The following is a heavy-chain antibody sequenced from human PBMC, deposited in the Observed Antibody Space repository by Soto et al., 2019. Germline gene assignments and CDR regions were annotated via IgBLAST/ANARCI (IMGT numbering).Heavy chain of an antibody. CDR1: GYTFINYG. CDR2: ISTYNGNT. V-gene: IGHV1-18*01. Sequence: QVQLVQSGAEVKKPGASVKVSCKASGYTFINYGISWVRQAPGQGLEWMGWISTYNGNTNYAQKLKGRVTMTTATATSKAYMELRSLRSDDTAVYYCRGVSGSGYYSWGYWGQGTLVTVSA. D-gene: IGHD5-12*01. J-gene: IGHJ4*02. CDR3: RGVSGSGYYSWGY.